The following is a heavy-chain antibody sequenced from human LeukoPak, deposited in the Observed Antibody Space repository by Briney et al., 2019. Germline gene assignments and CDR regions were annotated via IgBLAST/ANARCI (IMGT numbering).Heavy chain of an antibody. CDR2: IIPILGIA. CDR1: GGTFSSYA. Sequence: ASVKVPCKASGGTFSSYAISWVRQAPGQGLEWMGRIIPILGIANYAQKFQGRVTITADKSTSTAYMELSSLRSEDTAVYYCARASGAAAAGRAPEDYWGQGTLVTVSS. CDR3: ARASGAAAAGRAPEDY. D-gene: IGHD6-13*01. J-gene: IGHJ4*02. V-gene: IGHV1-69*04.